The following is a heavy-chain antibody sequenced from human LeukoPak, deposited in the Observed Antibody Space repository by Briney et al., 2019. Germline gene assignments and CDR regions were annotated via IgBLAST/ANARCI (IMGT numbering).Heavy chain of an antibody. CDR2: ISSSSTI. CDR3: ARDSGSYFSY. V-gene: IGHV3-48*04. CDR1: GFTFSSYS. Sequence: PGGSLRLSCAASGFTFSSYSMNWVRQAPGKGLEWVSYISSSSTIYYADSVKGRFTISRDNAKNSLYLQMNSLRAEDTAVYYCARDSGSYFSYWSQGTLVTVSS. D-gene: IGHD1-26*01. J-gene: IGHJ4*02.